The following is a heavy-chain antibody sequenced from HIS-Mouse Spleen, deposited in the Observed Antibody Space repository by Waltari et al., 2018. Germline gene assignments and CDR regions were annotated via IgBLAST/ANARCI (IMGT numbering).Heavy chain of an antibody. CDR1: GGSISSSSYY. J-gene: IGHJ2*01. Sequence: QLQLQESGPGLVKPSETLSLTCTVSGGSISSSSYYWGWIRQPPGKGLEWIGSTYYSGSTYYNPSLKSRVTISVDTSKNQFSLKLSSVTAADTAVYYCAREIPYSSSWYDWYFDLWGRGTLGTVSS. D-gene: IGHD6-13*01. CDR2: TYYSGST. V-gene: IGHV4-39*07. CDR3: AREIPYSSSWYDWYFDL.